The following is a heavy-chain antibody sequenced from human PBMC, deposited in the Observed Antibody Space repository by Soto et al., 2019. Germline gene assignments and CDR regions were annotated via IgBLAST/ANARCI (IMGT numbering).Heavy chain of an antibody. CDR1: GFTFGDYW. D-gene: IGHD2-8*01. Sequence: DVQLVESGGALVQPGGSLRLSCAASGFTFGDYWVTWVRQAPGKGLEWVANLKRDGRERYYVDSVKGRFSVSRDNAKNSLYLQMNNLRPEDTAVYYCARDVYEILGRVVRRLDSWGQGTLVTVSS. CDR3: ARDVYEILGRVVRRLDS. J-gene: IGHJ4*02. V-gene: IGHV3-7*03. CDR2: LKRDGRER.